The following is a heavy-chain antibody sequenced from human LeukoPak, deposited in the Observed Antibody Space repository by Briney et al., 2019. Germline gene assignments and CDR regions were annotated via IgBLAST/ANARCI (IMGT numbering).Heavy chain of an antibody. CDR3: AKAAIAVPATPEY. J-gene: IGHJ4*02. CDR1: GFTFSSYA. D-gene: IGHD6-19*01. Sequence: PGGSLRLSCAASGFTFSSYAMNWVRQAPGKGLEWVSVISSSGGTTYYSDSVKGRFIISRDNSKNTLYLQMNSLRAEDTAVYYRAKAAIAVPATPEYCGQGTQVTVSS. CDR2: ISSSGGTT. V-gene: IGHV3-23*01.